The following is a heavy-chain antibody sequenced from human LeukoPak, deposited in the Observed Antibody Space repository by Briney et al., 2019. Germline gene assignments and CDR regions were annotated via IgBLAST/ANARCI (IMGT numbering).Heavy chain of an antibody. CDR2: IIPIFGTA. CDR3: ARSEGQTYYYDSSGYYRDY. V-gene: IGHV1-69*13. D-gene: IGHD3-22*01. CDR1: GGTFSSYA. J-gene: IGHJ4*02. Sequence: SVKVSCMASGGTFSSYAINWVRQAPGQGLEWMGGIIPIFGTANYAQKFQGRVTITADESTSTAYMELSSLRSEDTAVYYCARSEGQTYYYDSSGYYRDYWGQGTLVTVSS.